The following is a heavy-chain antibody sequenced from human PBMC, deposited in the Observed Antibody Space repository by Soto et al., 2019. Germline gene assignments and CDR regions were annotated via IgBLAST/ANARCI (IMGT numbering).Heavy chain of an antibody. CDR3: ARDGALHHDFWSGWLDL. V-gene: IGHV1-2*02. CDR1: GYTFTDHY. D-gene: IGHD3-3*01. Sequence: ASVKVSCKASGYTFTDHYIHWVRRAPGQGLECMGWINPNSGATSYAQKFQDRVTMTRDTSISTAYMELSRLRSDDTAVYYCARDGALHHDFWSGWLDLWGQGTLVTVSS. J-gene: IGHJ5*02. CDR2: INPNSGAT.